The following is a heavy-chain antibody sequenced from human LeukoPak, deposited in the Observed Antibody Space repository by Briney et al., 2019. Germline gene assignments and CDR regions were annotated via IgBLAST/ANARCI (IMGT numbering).Heavy chain of an antibody. CDR3: ARDDYYGSGSYYH. CDR1: GGSINNYY. CDR2: IYYSGST. D-gene: IGHD3-10*01. V-gene: IGHV4-59*01. Sequence: SETLSLTCTVSGGSINNYYWSWIRQPPGKGLEWIGYIYYSGSTNYNPSLKSRVTISVDTSKNQFSLKLSSVTAADTAVYYCARDDYYGSGSYYHWGQGTLVTVSS. J-gene: IGHJ4*02.